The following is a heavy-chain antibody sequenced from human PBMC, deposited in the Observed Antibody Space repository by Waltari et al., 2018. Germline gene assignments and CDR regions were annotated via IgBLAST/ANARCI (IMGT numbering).Heavy chain of an antibody. D-gene: IGHD1-26*01. Sequence: GPGLVKPSQTLSLTCTVSGGSIDSGSYYWSWIRQPAGKGLEWIGRIYTSGSTNYNPSLKSRVTISVDTSKNQFSLNLSSVTAADTAVYYCARGPLLSKVDYWGQGTLVTVSS. J-gene: IGHJ4*02. CDR3: ARGPLLSKVDY. CDR1: GGSIDSGSYY. V-gene: IGHV4-61*02. CDR2: IYTSGST.